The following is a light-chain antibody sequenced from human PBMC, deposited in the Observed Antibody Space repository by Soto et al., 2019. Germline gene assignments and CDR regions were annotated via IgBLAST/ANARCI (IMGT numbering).Light chain of an antibody. Sequence: QSALTQPRSVSGSPGQSVTMSCTGTSSDVGGHNFVSWYQHHPGKAPKVMIYDVSQRPSGVPDRFSGSKSGNTASLTISGLQTEDEANYYCCSYAGSYTYWVFGGGTKLTVL. CDR3: CSYAGSYTYWV. J-gene: IGLJ3*02. CDR2: DVS. V-gene: IGLV2-11*01. CDR1: SSDVGGHNF.